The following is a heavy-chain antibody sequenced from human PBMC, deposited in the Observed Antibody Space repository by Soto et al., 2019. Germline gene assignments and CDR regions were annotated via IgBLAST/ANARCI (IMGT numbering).Heavy chain of an antibody. V-gene: IGHV4-39*01. J-gene: IGHJ4*02. CDR3: MLGSGWKDFDN. D-gene: IGHD3-22*01. CDR2: IYYSGST. Sequence: SETLSLTCTVSGGSISSSSYYWGWIRQPPGKGLEWIGNIYYSGSTYYNPSLKSRVTISVDTSKNQFSLKLSSVTAADTAVYYCMLGSGWKDFDNWGQGTLVTVS. CDR1: GGSISSSSYY.